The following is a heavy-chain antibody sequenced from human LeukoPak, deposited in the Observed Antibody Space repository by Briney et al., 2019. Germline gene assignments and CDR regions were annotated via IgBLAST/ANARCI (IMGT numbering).Heavy chain of an antibody. V-gene: IGHV1-2*02. D-gene: IGHD5-18*01. J-gene: IGHJ4*02. CDR3: ARADTAMVLFDY. CDR1: GYTFTGYY. CDR2: INPNSGGT. Sequence: ASVKVSCKASGYTFTGYYMHWVRQAPGQGLEWMGWINPNSGGTNYAQKFQGRVTMTRDTSISTAYMELSRLRSDDTAVYYCARADTAMVLFDYWGQGTQVTVSS.